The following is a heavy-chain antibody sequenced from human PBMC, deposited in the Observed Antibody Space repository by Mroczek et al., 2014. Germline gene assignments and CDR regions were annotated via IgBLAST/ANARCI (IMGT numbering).Heavy chain of an antibody. D-gene: IGHD1-1*01. CDR1: GFTFSSYG. J-gene: IGHJ3*02. V-gene: IGHV3-30*18. CDR3: AKVIGLERRGHGAFDI. Sequence: QLVQSGGGVVQPGRSLRLSCAASGFTFSSYGMHWVRQAPGKGLEWVAVISYDGSNKYYADSVKGRFTISRDNSKNTLYLQMNSLRAEDTAVYYCAKVIGLERRGHGAFDIWGQGTMVTVSS. CDR2: ISYDGSNK.